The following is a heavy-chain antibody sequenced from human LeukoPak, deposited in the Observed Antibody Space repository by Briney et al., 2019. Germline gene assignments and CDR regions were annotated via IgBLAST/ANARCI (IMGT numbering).Heavy chain of an antibody. J-gene: IGHJ4*02. D-gene: IGHD6-13*01. V-gene: IGHV1-46*03. CDR2: INPSGGST. Sequence: ASVTVSCKASGYTFTSYYMHWVRQAPGQGLEWMGMINPSGGSTSYAQKFQGRVTMTRDTSTSTVYMGLSSLRSEDTAVYYCALPFSSSWYDYWGQGTLVTVSS. CDR3: ALPFSSSWYDY. CDR1: GYTFTSYY.